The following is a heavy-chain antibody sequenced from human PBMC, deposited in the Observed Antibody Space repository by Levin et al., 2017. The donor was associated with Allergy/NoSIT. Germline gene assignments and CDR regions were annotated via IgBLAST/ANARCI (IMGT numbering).Heavy chain of an antibody. CDR1: GFTVSSNY. Sequence: GGSLRLSCAASGFTVSSNYMSWVRQAPGKGLEWVSVIYSGGSTYYADSVKGRFTISRDNSKNTLYLQMNSLRAEDTAVYYCARDVSDYGDDLGACDIWGQGTMVTVSS. CDR2: IYSGGST. D-gene: IGHD4-17*01. J-gene: IGHJ3*02. CDR3: ARDVSDYGDDLGACDI. V-gene: IGHV3-53*01.